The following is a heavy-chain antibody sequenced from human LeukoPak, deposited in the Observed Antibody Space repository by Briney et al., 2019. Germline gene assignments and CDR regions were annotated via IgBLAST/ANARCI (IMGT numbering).Heavy chain of an antibody. Sequence: GGSLRLSCAASGFTFSTYNMHWVRQAPGKGLEWVSYISSTTRTIYYADSVKGRFTISRDNAKNALFLQMNSLRDEDTAVYYCARDRQQMDREGYFDLWGRGTLVTVSS. CDR2: ISSTTRTI. CDR1: GFTFSTYN. CDR3: ARDRQQMDREGYFDL. V-gene: IGHV3-48*02. D-gene: IGHD6-13*01. J-gene: IGHJ2*01.